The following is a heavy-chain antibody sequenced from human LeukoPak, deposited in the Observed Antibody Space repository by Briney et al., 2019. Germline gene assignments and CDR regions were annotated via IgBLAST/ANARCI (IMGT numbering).Heavy chain of an antibody. CDR3: ARGFGSIAARRPRNSDWFDP. V-gene: IGHV1-2*02. Sequence: GASVKVSCKASGYTFTSYYMHWVRQAPGQGLEWMGWINPNSGGTNYAQKFQGRVTMTRDTSISTAYMELSRLRSDDTAVYYCARGFGSIAARRPRNSDWFDPWGQGTLVTVSS. J-gene: IGHJ5*02. CDR2: INPNSGGT. D-gene: IGHD6-6*01. CDR1: GYTFTSYY.